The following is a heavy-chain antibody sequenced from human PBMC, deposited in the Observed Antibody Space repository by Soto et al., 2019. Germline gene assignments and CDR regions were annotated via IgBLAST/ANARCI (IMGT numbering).Heavy chain of an antibody. D-gene: IGHD1-26*01. CDR1: GYTFTGYY. V-gene: IGHV1-2*02. CDR3: ARGWELIHFYFDS. J-gene: IGHJ4*02. CDR2: INPNSGGT. Sequence: RASVKVSCKACGYTFTGYYMHWVRQAPGQGLEWMGWINPNSGGTNYAQKFQGRVTMTRDTSISTAYMELSRLRTDDSAVYYCARGWELIHFYFDSWGQGTLVTVSS.